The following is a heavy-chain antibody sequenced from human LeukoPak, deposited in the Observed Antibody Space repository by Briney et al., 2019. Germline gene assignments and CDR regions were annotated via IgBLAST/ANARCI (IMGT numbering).Heavy chain of an antibody. CDR1: GGTFSSYA. J-gene: IGHJ5*02. D-gene: IGHD3-10*01. CDR3: ARGITMVRGVRGRAYNWFDL. V-gene: IGHV1-69*05. CDR2: IIPIFGTA. Sequence: GSSVKVSCKASGGTFSSYAISWVRQAPGQGLEWMGGIIPIFGTANYAQKFQGRVTITTDESTSTAYRELSSLRSEDTAVYYCARGITMVRGVRGRAYNWFDLWGQGTLVTVSS.